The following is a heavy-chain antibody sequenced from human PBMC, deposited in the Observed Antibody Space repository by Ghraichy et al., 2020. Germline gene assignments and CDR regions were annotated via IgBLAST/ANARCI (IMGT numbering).Heavy chain of an antibody. CDR2: AHYRGTT. D-gene: IGHD2-2*01. CDR3: ARAATSVVRFDT. J-gene: IGHJ5*02. Sequence: SETLSLTCTVSGASINSYSHYWAWLRQPPGGGLEWLGSAHYRGTTYYDPSLDSRVSISLDTSKGQVSLSLKSVTAADTALYFCARAATSVVRFDTWGRGTRVTVSS. CDR1: GASINSYSHY. V-gene: IGHV4-39*01.